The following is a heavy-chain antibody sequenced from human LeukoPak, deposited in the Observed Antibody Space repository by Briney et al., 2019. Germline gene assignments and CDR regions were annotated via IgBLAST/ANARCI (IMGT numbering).Heavy chain of an antibody. CDR2: IYTSGST. CDR1: GGSISSYY. D-gene: IGHD6-19*01. J-gene: IGHJ3*02. Sequence: SETLSLTCTVSGGSISSYYWSWIRQPAGKGLEWIGRIYTSGSTNYNPSLKSRVTMSVDTSKNQFSLKLRSVTAADTAVYYCARFSLGIAVAGTGEAFDIWGQGTMVTVSS. CDR3: ARFSLGIAVAGTGEAFDI. V-gene: IGHV4-4*07.